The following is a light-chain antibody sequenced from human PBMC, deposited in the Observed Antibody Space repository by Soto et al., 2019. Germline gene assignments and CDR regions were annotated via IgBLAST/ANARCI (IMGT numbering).Light chain of an antibody. CDR2: KAS. V-gene: IGKV1-5*03. CDR3: QQYNSYPYT. J-gene: IGKJ2*01. CDR1: QSISSW. Sequence: DIQMTQSPSTLSASVGDRVTITCRASQSISSWLAWYQQKPGKAPKRLIYKASSLESGVPSRFSGSGSGTEFTLTIRSLQPDDFATYYCQQYNSYPYTFGQGTKLDIK.